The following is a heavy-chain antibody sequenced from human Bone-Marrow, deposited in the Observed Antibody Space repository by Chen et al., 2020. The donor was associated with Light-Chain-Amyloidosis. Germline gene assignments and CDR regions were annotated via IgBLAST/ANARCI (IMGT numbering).Heavy chain of an antibody. J-gene: IGHJ6*02. D-gene: IGHD6-25*01. V-gene: IGHV3-23*01. CDR2: ISGRDDRK. Sequence: EVQLLESGGALVQPGGSLRLSCAASGFTFSSYAMTWVRQAPGKGLEWVSSISGRDDRKNYLDSVRGRFTISRDNSKDTLYLQMNSLRAEDTAVYYCAKAAAAHYYYYFGMDVWGQGTTVTVSS. CDR1: GFTFSSYA. CDR3: AKAAAAHYYYYFGMDV.